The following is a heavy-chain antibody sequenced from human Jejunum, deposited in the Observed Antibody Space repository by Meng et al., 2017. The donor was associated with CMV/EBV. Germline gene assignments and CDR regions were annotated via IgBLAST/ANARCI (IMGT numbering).Heavy chain of an antibody. J-gene: IGHJ5*02. CDR3: ALFTRSWFDP. CDR2: IYWDDDK. D-gene: IGHD2-2*01. Sequence: QITLKASCPTLVKPTQTLTLTCTFSGFSLSTSGVGVGWIRQPPGKALEWLAVIYWDDDKRYSPSLKSRLTITKDTSKNQVVLTLTNMDPVDTATYYCALFTRSWFDPWGQGTLVTVSS. CDR1: GFSLSTSGVG. V-gene: IGHV2-5*02.